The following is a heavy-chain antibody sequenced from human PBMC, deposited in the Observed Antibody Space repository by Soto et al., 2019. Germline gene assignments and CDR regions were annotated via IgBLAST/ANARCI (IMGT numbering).Heavy chain of an antibody. CDR3: TRDRGDHYGDYDPVGYYYYYYMDV. D-gene: IGHD4-17*01. J-gene: IGHJ6*03. Sequence: GGSLRLSCTASGFTFGDYAMSWFRQAPGKGLEWVGFIRSKAYGGTTEYAASVKGRFTISRDDSKSIAYLQMNSLKTEDTAVYYCTRDRGDHYGDYDPVGYYYYYYMDVWGKGTTVTVSS. CDR1: GFTFGDYA. V-gene: IGHV3-49*03. CDR2: IRSKAYGGTT.